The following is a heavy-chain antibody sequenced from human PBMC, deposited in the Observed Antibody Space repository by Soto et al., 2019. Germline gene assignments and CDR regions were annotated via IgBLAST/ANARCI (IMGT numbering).Heavy chain of an antibody. Sequence: QVQLVESGGGVVQPGRSLRLSCAASGFIYNEYGMHWVRQAPGKGLEWVAVIWYDGSNKYYADSVKGRFTISRDNSKNTMSLQMNSLRAEDTAVYYCARWACSGSNCNLNQRSYDLWGQGTLVTVSS. D-gene: IGHD2-15*01. CDR1: GFIYNEYG. J-gene: IGHJ4*02. V-gene: IGHV3-33*03. CDR2: IWYDGSNK. CDR3: ARWACSGSNCNLNQRSYDL.